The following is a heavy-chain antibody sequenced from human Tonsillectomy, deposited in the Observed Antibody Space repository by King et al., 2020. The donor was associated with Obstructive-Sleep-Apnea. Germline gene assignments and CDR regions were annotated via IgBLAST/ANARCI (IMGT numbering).Heavy chain of an antibody. CDR3: SRANGSGSYWH. V-gene: IGHV3-21*01. J-gene: IGHJ1*01. CDR1: GFTFSTYS. Sequence: VQPVESGGGLVKPGGSLRLSCVVSGFTFSTYSMNWVRQAPGKGLEWGSSITSSSSYIYYADSVKGRFTISRDNAKNSLYLQMNSLRAEDTAVYYCSRANGSGSYWHWGQGSLVTVSS. CDR2: ITSSSSYI. D-gene: IGHD3-10*01.